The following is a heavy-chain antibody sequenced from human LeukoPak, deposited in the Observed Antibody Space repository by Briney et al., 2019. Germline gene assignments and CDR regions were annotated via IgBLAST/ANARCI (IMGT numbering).Heavy chain of an antibody. CDR2: ISSSSSYI. CDR1: GFTFSSYS. J-gene: IGHJ6*03. V-gene: IGHV3-21*04. Sequence: PGGSLRLSCAASGFTFSSYSMNWVRQAPGKGLEWVSSISSSSSYIYYADSVKGRFTISRDNAKNTLYLQMNSLRAEDTAVYYCAKDASYSSSWAYYYYMDVWGKGTTVTVSS. D-gene: IGHD6-13*01. CDR3: AKDASYSSSWAYYYYMDV.